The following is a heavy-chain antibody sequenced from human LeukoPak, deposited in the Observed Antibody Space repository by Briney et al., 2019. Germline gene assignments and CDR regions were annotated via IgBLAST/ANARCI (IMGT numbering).Heavy chain of an antibody. CDR3: AKAPRSGYYDILTGYLDP. Sequence: GGSLRLSCAASGFTFDDYAMHWVRQAPGKGLEWVSLISGDGGSTQYADSVKGRFTISRDNSKNSLYLQMNSLRTDDTALYYCAKAPRSGYYDILTGYLDPWGQGTLVTVSS. V-gene: IGHV3-43*02. D-gene: IGHD3-9*01. J-gene: IGHJ5*02. CDR2: ISGDGGST. CDR1: GFTFDDYA.